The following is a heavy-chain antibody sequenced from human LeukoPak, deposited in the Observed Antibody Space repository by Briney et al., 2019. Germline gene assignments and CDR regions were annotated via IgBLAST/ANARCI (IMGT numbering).Heavy chain of an antibody. V-gene: IGHV2-70*11. Sequence: ESRPALVKPTQTLTLTCTFSAFSLSTIGVSVSWIRQPPGKALEWLARIDWDDDKYYTTSLKTRLTISKDTSKNQVVLTMTNMDPMDTATHYCARTQALDYYYYYMDVWGKGTTVTVSS. J-gene: IGHJ6*03. CDR1: AFSLSTIGVS. CDR2: IDWDDDK. CDR3: ARTQALDYYYYYMDV.